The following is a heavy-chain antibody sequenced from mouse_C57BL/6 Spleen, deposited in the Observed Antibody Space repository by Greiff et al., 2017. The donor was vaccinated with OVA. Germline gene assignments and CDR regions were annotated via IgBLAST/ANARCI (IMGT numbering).Heavy chain of an antibody. V-gene: IGHV7-3*01. CDR1: GFTFTDYY. CDR3: ARYMPAQASYAMDY. CDR2: IRNKANGYTT. D-gene: IGHD3-2*02. Sequence: DVHLVESGGGLVQPGGSLSLSCAASGFTFTDYYMSWVRQPPGKALEWLGFIRNKANGYTTEYSASVKGRFTISRDNSQSLRYLQRKALRAEDSATYYGARYMPAQASYAMDYWGQGTSVTVSS. J-gene: IGHJ4*01.